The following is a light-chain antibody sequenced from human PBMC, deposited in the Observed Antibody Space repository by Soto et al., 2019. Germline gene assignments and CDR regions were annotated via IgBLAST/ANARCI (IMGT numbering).Light chain of an antibody. CDR3: YSYTSSSTVL. Sequence: QSALTQPASVSGSPGQSITISCTGISSDIGGYNYVSWYQQLPGKAPKLMIYDVSNRRSGVSTRFSGSKSGNTASLTLSGLQAEDEADYYCYSYTSSSTVLFGGGTKLTVL. CDR1: SSDIGGYNY. V-gene: IGLV2-14*03. CDR2: DVS. J-gene: IGLJ2*01.